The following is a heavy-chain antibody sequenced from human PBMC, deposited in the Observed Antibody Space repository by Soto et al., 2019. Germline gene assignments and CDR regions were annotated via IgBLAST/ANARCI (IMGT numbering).Heavy chain of an antibody. CDR3: ARGLRGGDADWFDA. CDR2: INAGNGNT. CDR1: GYTFTSYG. J-gene: IGHJ5*02. D-gene: IGHD2-21*02. V-gene: IGHV1-3*01. Sequence: ASVKVSCKASGYTFTSYGISWLRQAPGQGLEWMGWINAGNGNTKYSQKFQGRVTITRDTSASTAYMELSSLRSEDTAVYYCARGLRGGDADWFDAWGQGTLVTVSS.